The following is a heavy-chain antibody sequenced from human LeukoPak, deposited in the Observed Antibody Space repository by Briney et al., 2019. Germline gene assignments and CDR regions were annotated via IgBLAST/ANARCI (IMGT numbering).Heavy chain of an antibody. Sequence: PGGSLRLSCAASGFTVSRNYMSWVRQAPGKGPEWVSITYSGGRTYYADSVKGRFTISRDNAKNSLYLQMNSLRAEDTALYYCAKDIGSGWYYYFDYWGQGTLVTVSS. CDR3: AKDIGSGWYYYFDY. J-gene: IGHJ4*02. V-gene: IGHV3-53*05. CDR1: GFTVSRNY. CDR2: TYSGGRT. D-gene: IGHD6-19*01.